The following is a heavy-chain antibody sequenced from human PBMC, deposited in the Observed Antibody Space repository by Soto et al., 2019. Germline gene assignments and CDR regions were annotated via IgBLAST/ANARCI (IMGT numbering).Heavy chain of an antibody. CDR1: GGSLGNYG. D-gene: IGHD4-17*01. V-gene: IGHV1-69*13. CDR3: ARGDATKIVVTTYYAMDV. Sequence: SVKVSCKASGGSLGNYGISWVRQAPGQGLERMGGIIPVFGTANYAQKFQGRVTITADESTNIVYMDVTSLRSEDTAVYYCARGDATKIVVTTYYAMDVWGQGTTVTVSS. J-gene: IGHJ6*01. CDR2: IIPVFGTA.